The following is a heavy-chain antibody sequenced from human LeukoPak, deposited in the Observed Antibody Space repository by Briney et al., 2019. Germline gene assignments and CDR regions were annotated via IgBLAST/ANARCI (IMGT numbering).Heavy chain of an antibody. J-gene: IGHJ4*02. V-gene: IGHV3-21*01. CDR2: ISSSSSYI. CDR1: GFTFSSYS. CDR3: ARVATFGVVIGFDY. Sequence: PGGSLRLSCAASGFTFSSYSMNWVRQAPGQGLEWISSISSSSSYIYYADSVKGRFTISRDNAKNSLYLQMNSLRAEDTAVYYCARVATFGVVIGFDYWGQGTLVTVSS. D-gene: IGHD3-3*01.